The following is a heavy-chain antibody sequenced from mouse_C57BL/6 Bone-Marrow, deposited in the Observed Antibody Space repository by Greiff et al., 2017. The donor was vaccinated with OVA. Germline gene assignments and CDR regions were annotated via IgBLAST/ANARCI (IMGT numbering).Heavy chain of an antibody. D-gene: IGHD3-2*02. CDR2: IYPRSGNT. CDR1: GYTFTSYG. J-gene: IGHJ3*01. V-gene: IGHV1-81*01. CDR3: ARERNSSGYVRFAY. Sequence: VQLVESGAELARPGASVKLSCKASGYTFTSYGISWVKQRTGQGLEWIGEIYPRSGNTYYNEKFKGKATLTADKSSSTAYMELRSLTSEDSAVYVCARERNSSGYVRFAYWGQGTLVTVSA.